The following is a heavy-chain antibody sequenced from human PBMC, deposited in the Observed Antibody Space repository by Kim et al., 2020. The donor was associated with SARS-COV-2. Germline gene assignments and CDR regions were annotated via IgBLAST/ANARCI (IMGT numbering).Heavy chain of an antibody. D-gene: IGHD5-12*01. V-gene: IGHV1-69*13. CDR2: FFGTFRTA. CDR3: ARYRGHDYDYFNY. Sequence: SVKVSCKASGGILNSFVIGWVRQAPGQGLEWMGSFFGTFRTANYPQKFRGRVTNTADGSTNTVYLELSGLSSEDTAVYYCARYRGHDYDYFNYWGQGTL. CDR1: GGILNSFV. J-gene: IGHJ4*02.